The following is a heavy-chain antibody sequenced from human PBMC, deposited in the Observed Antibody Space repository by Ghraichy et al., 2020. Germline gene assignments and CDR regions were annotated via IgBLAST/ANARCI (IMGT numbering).Heavy chain of an antibody. CDR3: ASTISSPHGMDV. J-gene: IGHJ6*02. CDR1: GFTFSSYG. D-gene: IGHD2-2*01. V-gene: IGHV3-33*01. CDR2: IWYDGSNK. Sequence: GGSLRLSCAASGFTFSSYGMPWVRQAPGKGLEWVAVIWYDGSNKYYAASVKGRFTISRDNSKNTLYLQMNSLRAEDTAVYYCASTISSPHGMDVWGQGNTVTVSS.